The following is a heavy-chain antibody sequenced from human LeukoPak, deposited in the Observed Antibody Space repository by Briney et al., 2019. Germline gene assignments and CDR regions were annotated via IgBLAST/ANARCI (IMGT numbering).Heavy chain of an antibody. CDR1: GGSISSSSYY. CDR2: IYYSGST. V-gene: IGHV4-39*01. CDR3: ARVSYDFWSGYFAEQYNWFDP. D-gene: IGHD3-3*01. Sequence: KPSETLSLTCTVSGGSISSSSYYWGWIRQPPGKGLEWIGSIYYSGSTYYNPSLKSRVTISVDTSKNQFSLKLSSVTAADTAVYYCARVSYDFWSGYFAEQYNWFDPWGQGTLVTVSS. J-gene: IGHJ5*02.